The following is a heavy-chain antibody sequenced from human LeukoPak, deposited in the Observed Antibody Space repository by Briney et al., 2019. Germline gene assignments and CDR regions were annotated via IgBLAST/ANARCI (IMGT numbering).Heavy chain of an antibody. CDR1: GFTFSDYW. CDR3: ARGGGLDV. V-gene: IGHV3-7*03. J-gene: IGHJ6*02. D-gene: IGHD3-16*01. Sequence: GGSLRLSCAASGFTFSDYWMTWARQAPGKGLEWVASINHNGNVNYYVDSVKGRFTISRDNAKNSLYLQMSNLRAEDTAVYFCARGGGLDVWGQGATVTVSS. CDR2: INHNGNVN.